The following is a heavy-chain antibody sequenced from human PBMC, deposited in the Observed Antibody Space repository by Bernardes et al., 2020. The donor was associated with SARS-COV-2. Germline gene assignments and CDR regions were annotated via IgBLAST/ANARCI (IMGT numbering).Heavy chain of an antibody. CDR2: IYGSGTT. J-gene: IGHJ6*02. Sequence: GESLRLSCAASGFTVSTNFMSWVRQAPGKGLEWVSSIYGSGTTKYADSVKGRFTISRDNSKNTVYLQMNNLRGEDTAIYYCAGDSGMDVWGQGTTVTVSS. CDR1: GFTVSTNF. D-gene: IGHD1-26*01. CDR3: AGDSGMDV. V-gene: IGHV3-53*01.